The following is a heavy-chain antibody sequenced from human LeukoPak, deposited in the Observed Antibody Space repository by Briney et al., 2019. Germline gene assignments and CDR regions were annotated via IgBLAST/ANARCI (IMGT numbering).Heavy chain of an antibody. D-gene: IGHD2-2*01. CDR1: GFTFSSYG. V-gene: IGHV3-30*02. CDR2: IRYDGSNK. Sequence: GGSLRLSCAASGFTFSSYGMHWVRQAPGKGLEWVAFIRYDGSNKNYADSVKGRFTISRDNSKNTLYLQMNSLRAEDTAVYYCAKATSSSTDYWGQGTLVTVSS. J-gene: IGHJ4*02. CDR3: AKATSSSTDY.